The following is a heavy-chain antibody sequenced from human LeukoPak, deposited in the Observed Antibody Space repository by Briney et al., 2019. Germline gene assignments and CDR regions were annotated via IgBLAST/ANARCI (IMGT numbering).Heavy chain of an antibody. CDR1: GFTFSSSW. D-gene: IGHD1-14*01. CDR3: ARDRTGAGLDY. J-gene: IGHJ4*02. V-gene: IGHV3-7*03. CDR2: IRQDGNEK. Sequence: GGSLRLSCAVSGFTFSSSWMSWVRRAPGKGLEWVANIRQDGNEKYFADSVKGRFTISRDNAKNSLFLQVNSLRAEDTAVYYCARDRTGAGLDYWGQGTLVTVSS.